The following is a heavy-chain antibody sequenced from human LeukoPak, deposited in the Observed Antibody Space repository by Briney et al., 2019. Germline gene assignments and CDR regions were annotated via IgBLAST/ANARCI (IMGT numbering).Heavy chain of an antibody. CDR2: ISSSSSYI. D-gene: IGHD6-6*01. J-gene: IGHJ4*02. Sequence: GGSLRLSCAASGFTFSSYSMNWVRQAPGKGLEWVSSISSSSSYIYYADSVKGRFTISRDNAKNSLYLQMNSLRAEDTAVYYCAASYSSLSPNDYWGQGTLVIVSS. CDR1: GFTFSSYS. V-gene: IGHV3-21*01. CDR3: AASYSSLSPNDY.